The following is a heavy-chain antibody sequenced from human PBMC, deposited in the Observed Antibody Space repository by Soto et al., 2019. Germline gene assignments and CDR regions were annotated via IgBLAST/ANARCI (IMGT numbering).Heavy chain of an antibody. CDR1: GYTFSGYY. V-gene: IGHV1-2*02. CDR2: SNPDSGNT. CDR3: ARWSSEGGIGVVGHAFDL. Sequence: ASVKVSCKASGYTFSGYYIHWVRLVPGQGLEWMGWSNPDSGNTKYAQNFQGRVTMTRDTSISTAYMELNRLRSDDPAVYYCARWSSEGGIGVVGHAFDLWGQGTMVTVSS. J-gene: IGHJ3*01. D-gene: IGHD3-3*01.